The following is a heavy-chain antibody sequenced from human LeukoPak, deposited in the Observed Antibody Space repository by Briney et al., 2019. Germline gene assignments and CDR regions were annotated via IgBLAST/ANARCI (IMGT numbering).Heavy chain of an antibody. D-gene: IGHD3-9*01. CDR1: GYTFTSYG. Sequence: ASVKVSCKASGYTFTSYGISWVRQAPGQGLEWMGWISAYNGNTNCAQKLQGRVTMTTDTSTSTAYMELRSLRSDDTAVYYCARGIYDILTGYYKRWFDPWGQGTLVTVSS. V-gene: IGHV1-18*01. J-gene: IGHJ5*02. CDR3: ARGIYDILTGYYKRWFDP. CDR2: ISAYNGNT.